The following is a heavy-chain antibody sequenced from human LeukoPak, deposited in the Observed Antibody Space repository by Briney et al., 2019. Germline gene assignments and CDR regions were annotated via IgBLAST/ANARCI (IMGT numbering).Heavy chain of an antibody. J-gene: IGHJ4*02. Sequence: PGGSLRLCCVASGFTFSSYWMSWFRQSPGKGLEWVASLEQDGGGKYYVDSVKGRFTISRDSAKNSVYLQMNSLRPEDTAVYYCARETRGAVGSYWGQGTLVTVSS. D-gene: IGHD6-19*01. CDR1: GFTFSSYW. CDR2: LEQDGGGK. V-gene: IGHV3-7*05. CDR3: ARETRGAVGSY.